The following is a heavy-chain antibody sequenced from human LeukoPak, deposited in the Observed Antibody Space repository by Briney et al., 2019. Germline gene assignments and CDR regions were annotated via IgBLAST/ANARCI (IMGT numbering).Heavy chain of an antibody. Sequence: SETLSLTCAVYGGSFSGYYWSWNRQPPGKGLEWIGEINHSGSTNYNPSLKSRVTISVDTSKNQFSLKLSSVTAADTAVYYCARGFITIFGVDPFDYWGQGTLVTVSS. CDR2: INHSGST. CDR3: ARGFITIFGVDPFDY. J-gene: IGHJ4*02. V-gene: IGHV4-34*01. CDR1: GGSFSGYY. D-gene: IGHD3-3*01.